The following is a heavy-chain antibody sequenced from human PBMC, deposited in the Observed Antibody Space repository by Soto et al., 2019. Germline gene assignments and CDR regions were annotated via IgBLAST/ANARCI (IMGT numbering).Heavy chain of an antibody. Sequence: SETLSLTCTFSGGSVSSNYYWGWIRQPPGKGLEWIGSIFYSGSTYYNPSLQSRITISVDTSKNQFSLRLSSVTAADTAVYYCARLGCFVISPLSYSFLYSGPGTLLSVFS. D-gene: IGHD3-16*02. J-gene: IGHJ4*02. CDR2: IFYSGST. V-gene: IGHV4-39*01. CDR3: ARLGCFVISPLSYSFLY. CDR1: GGSVSSNYY.